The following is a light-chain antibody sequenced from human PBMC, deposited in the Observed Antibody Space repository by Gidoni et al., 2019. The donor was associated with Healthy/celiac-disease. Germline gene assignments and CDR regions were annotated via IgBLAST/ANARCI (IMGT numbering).Light chain of an antibody. CDR3: QQYNKWLWT. CDR2: GAS. CDR1: QSVSSN. J-gene: IGKJ1*01. V-gene: IGKV3-15*01. Sequence: ILMPQSPATLSVSPGERATLSCRASQSVSSNLAWYQQKPGQAPRLLIYGASTRATGIPARFSGSGSGTELNLTISSLQSEDFAVYYCQQYNKWLWTFGQGTKVEIK.